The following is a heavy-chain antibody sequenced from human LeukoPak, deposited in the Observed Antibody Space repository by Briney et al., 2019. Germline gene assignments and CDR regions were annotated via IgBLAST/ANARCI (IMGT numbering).Heavy chain of an antibody. V-gene: IGHV3-73*01. CDR1: GFTFSGSA. CDR3: TSGHYGDYGLNYFYYYMDV. D-gene: IGHD4-17*01. J-gene: IGHJ6*03. CDR2: IRSKANSYAT. Sequence: PGGSLRLSCAASGFTFSGSAMHWVRQASGKGLEWVGRIRSKANSYATAYAASVTGRLTISIDDSKNTAYLQMNSLKTEDTAVYYCTSGHYGDYGLNYFYYYMDVWGKGTTVTVSS.